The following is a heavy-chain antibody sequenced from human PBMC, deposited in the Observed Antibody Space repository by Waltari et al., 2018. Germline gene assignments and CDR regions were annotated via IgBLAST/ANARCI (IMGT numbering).Heavy chain of an antibody. CDR2: IYYSGST. V-gene: IGHV4-39*01. Sequence: QLQLQGSGPGLVNPSETLSLTCPVSGGSISSSSYYWGWVRQPPGKGLEWSGTIYYSGSTYYNPSLQSRVTISVDTSKSQFSLKLSSVTAADTAVYYCARHGRKGSIVRGPDSWGQGTLVTVSS. D-gene: IGHD1-26*01. J-gene: IGHJ4*02. CDR3: ARHGRKGSIVRGPDS. CDR1: GGSISSSSYY.